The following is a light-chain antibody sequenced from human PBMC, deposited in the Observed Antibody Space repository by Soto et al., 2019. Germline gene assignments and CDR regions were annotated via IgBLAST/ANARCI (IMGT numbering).Light chain of an antibody. CDR3: QQYNSYLRT. CDR2: KAS. V-gene: IGKV1-5*03. CDR1: QSIGRW. Sequence: DIQMTQSPSTLSASVGDRVTITCRASQSIGRWLAWYQQKPGKAPKLLIYKASSLESGVPSRFSGSGSGTEFTLTISSLQPDDFATYYCQQYNSYLRTFGQGTKVEIK. J-gene: IGKJ1*01.